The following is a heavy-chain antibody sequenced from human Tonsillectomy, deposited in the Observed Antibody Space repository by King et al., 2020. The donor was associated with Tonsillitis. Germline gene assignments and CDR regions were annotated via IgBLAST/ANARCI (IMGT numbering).Heavy chain of an antibody. Sequence: VQLVESGGGVVQPGRSLRLSCAASGFTFSSYGMHWVRQAPGKGLEWVAVIWYDGSNKYYADSVKGRLTISSDNSRNTLYLQMNSLRAEDTAVYYCARAYYDILTIDAFDIWGQGTMVTVSS. CDR1: GFTFSSYG. CDR2: IWYDGSNK. CDR3: ARAYYDILTIDAFDI. D-gene: IGHD3-9*01. V-gene: IGHV3-33*08. J-gene: IGHJ3*02.